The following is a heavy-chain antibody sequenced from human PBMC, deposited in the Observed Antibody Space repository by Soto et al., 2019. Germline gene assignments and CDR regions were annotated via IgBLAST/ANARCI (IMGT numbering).Heavy chain of an antibody. J-gene: IGHJ6*02. Sequence: GGSLRLSRAASVFTFSSYPMHWFRQAPGKGLEWVAFISYDGSTTYYADSVKGRFTISRDNSKNTLYVQMNSLRPEDTAVYYCAKAGLERYAMDVWGQGTTVTVSS. CDR3: AKAGLERYAMDV. CDR2: ISYDGSTT. CDR1: VFTFSSYP. V-gene: IGHV3-30-3*01. D-gene: IGHD1-1*01.